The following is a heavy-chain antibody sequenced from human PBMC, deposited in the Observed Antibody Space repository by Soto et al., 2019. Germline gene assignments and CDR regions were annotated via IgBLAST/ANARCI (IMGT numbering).Heavy chain of an antibody. CDR2: IWYDGSNK. CDR3: ARDRVLGGGQQLVRLAY. Sequence: QVQLVESGGGVVQPGRSLRLSCAASGFTFSSYGMHWVRQAPGKGLEWVAVIWYDGSNKYYADSVKGRFTISRDNSKNTLYLQINSLRAEDTAVYYCARDRVLGGGQQLVRLAYWGQGTLVTVSS. V-gene: IGHV3-33*01. D-gene: IGHD6-13*01. CDR1: GFTFSSYG. J-gene: IGHJ4*02.